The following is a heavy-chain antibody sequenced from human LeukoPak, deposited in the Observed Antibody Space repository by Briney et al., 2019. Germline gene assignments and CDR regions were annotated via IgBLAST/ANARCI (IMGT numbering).Heavy chain of an antibody. D-gene: IGHD3-9*01. CDR3: ARGGRYFDWLFDY. Sequence: PGGSLRLSCAASGFTFSSYSMTWVRQAPGKGLEWVSSISSSSSYIYYADSVKGRFTISRDNAKNSLYLQMNSLRAEDTAVYYCARGGRYFDWLFDYWGQGTLVTVSS. CDR1: GFTFSSYS. J-gene: IGHJ4*02. CDR2: ISSSSSYI. V-gene: IGHV3-21*01.